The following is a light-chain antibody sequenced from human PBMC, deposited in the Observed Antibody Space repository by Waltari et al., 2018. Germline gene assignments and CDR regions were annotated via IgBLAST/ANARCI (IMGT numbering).Light chain of an antibody. CDR3: CSYAGSLRV. CDR2: DVS. J-gene: IGLJ1*01. CDR1: NSDVGGYNY. Sequence: QSALTQPRSVSGSPGQSVTIPCTGTNSDVGGYNYVSWYQQHPGKAPKLMIYDVSKRPSGVPDRFSGSKSGNTASLTISGIQAEDEADYYCCSYAGSLRVFGTGTKVTVL. V-gene: IGLV2-11*01.